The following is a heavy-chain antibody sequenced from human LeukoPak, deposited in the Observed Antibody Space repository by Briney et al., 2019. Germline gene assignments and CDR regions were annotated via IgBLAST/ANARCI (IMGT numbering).Heavy chain of an antibody. D-gene: IGHD3-3*01. J-gene: IGHJ6*03. CDR2: INHSGST. CDR1: GGSFSGYY. V-gene: IGHV4-34*01. CDR3: ARGYDFWSGYSPNYYYYYMDV. Sequence: SETLSLTCAVYGGSFSGYYWSWIRQPPGKGLEWIGEINHSGSTNYNPSLKSRVTISVDTSKNQFSLKLSSVTAADTAVYYCARGYDFWSGYSPNYYYYYMDVWGEGTTVTVSS.